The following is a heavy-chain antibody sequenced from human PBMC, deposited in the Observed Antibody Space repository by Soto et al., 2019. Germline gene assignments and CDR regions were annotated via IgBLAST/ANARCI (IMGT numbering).Heavy chain of an antibody. CDR3: ARKDKGGYFNWFDP. D-gene: IGHD2-21*02. V-gene: IGHV5-51*01. CDR2: IFPSDSDT. Sequence: GESLKISCRTSGYRFTSYWIAWVRQMPGKGLEWMGIIFPSDSDTRYSPSFQGQVTISADRSTSTAFLQWASLKASDTAVYFCARKDKGGYFNWFDPWGQGTLVTVSS. J-gene: IGHJ5*02. CDR1: GYRFTSYW.